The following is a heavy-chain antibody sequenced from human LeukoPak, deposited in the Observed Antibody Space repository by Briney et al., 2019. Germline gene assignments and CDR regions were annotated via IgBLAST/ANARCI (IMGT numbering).Heavy chain of an antibody. CDR2: IWYDGSNK. V-gene: IGHV3-33*01. D-gene: IGHD3-22*01. CDR3: ARAPLYYYDSSGHFDY. Sequence: GGSLRLSCAASGFTSSSYGMHWVRQAPGKGLEWVAVIWYDGSNKYYADSVKGRFTISRDNSKNTLYLQMNSLRAEDTAVYYCARAPLYYYDSSGHFDYWGQGTLVTVSS. CDR1: GFTSSSYG. J-gene: IGHJ4*02.